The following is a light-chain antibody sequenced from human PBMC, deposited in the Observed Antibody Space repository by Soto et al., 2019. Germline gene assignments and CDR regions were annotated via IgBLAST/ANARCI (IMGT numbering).Light chain of an antibody. V-gene: IGKV1-5*01. Sequence: DVQLNKSPSTLSASVGDRVTITCRASHSLSGWLAWYQQKPGKAPKVLIYDASRLQSGVPSRFSGSGSETEFILTISSLQPDDFATYYCQDYSDNSWTFGQGAKVDIK. CDR2: DAS. CDR3: QDYSDNSWT. J-gene: IGKJ1*01. CDR1: HSLSGW.